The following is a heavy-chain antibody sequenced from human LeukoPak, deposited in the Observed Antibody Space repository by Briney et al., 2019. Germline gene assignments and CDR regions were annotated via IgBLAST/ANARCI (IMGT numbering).Heavy chain of an antibody. CDR1: GFTFSSYG. V-gene: IGHV3-30*02. D-gene: IGHD3-10*01. J-gene: IGHJ4*02. CDR3: GRGMRDYYGLDY. CDR2: IRYDGYNK. Sequence: GGSLRLSCAASGFTFSSYGMHWVRQAPGKGLEWVAFIRYDGYNKYYADSVRGRFTISRDNAKNTLFLQMNSLTVEDTAVYYCGRGMRDYYGLDYWGQGILVTVSS.